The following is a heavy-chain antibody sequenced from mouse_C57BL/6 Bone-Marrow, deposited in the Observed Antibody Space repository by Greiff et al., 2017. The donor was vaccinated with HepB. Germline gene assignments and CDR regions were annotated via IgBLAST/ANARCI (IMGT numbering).Heavy chain of an antibody. CDR1: GYTFTDYY. D-gene: IGHD2-13*01. CDR2: INPNNGGT. CDR3: ARSGDLAWFAY. V-gene: IGHV1-26*01. J-gene: IGHJ3*01. Sequence: EVQLQQSGPELVKPGASVKISCKASGYTFTDYYMNWVKQSPGKSLEWIGDINPNNGGTSYNQKFKGKATLTVDKSSSTAYMELRSLTSEDSAVYYCARSGDLAWFAYWGQGTLVTVSA.